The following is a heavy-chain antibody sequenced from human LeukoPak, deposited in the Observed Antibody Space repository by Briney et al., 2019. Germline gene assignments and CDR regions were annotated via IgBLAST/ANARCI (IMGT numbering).Heavy chain of an antibody. CDR3: ARDHSAFGTTFLLSY. J-gene: IGHJ4*02. Sequence: SVKVSCKASGYTFTTYGISWVRQAPGQGLEWMGGIIPIFGTANYAQKFQGRVTITADESTSTAYMELSSLRSEDTAVYYCARDHSAFGTTFLLSYWGQGTLVTVSS. V-gene: IGHV1-69*13. CDR2: IIPIFGTA. D-gene: IGHD3-3*02. CDR1: GYTFTTYG.